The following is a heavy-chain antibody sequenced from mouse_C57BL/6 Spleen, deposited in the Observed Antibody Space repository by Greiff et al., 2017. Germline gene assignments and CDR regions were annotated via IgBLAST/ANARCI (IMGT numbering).Heavy chain of an antibody. CDR1: GFTFSSYA. Sequence: EVKLVESGEGLVKPGGSLKLSCAASGFTFSSYAMSWVRQTPEKRLEWVAYISSGGDYIYYADTVKGRFTISRDNARNTLYLQMSSLKSEDTAMYYCTRNNYDGGWYVDVWGTGTTVTVSS. V-gene: IGHV5-9-1*02. J-gene: IGHJ1*03. D-gene: IGHD2-3*01. CDR3: TRNNYDGGWYVDV. CDR2: ISSGGDYI.